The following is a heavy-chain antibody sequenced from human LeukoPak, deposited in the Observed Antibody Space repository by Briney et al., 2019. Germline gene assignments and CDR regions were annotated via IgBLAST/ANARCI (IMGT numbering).Heavy chain of an antibody. CDR2: IRGSGGST. J-gene: IGHJ4*02. CDR3: AKGPWFGELLTYYFDY. V-gene: IGHV3-23*01. CDR1: GFTFSSYA. Sequence: PGGSLRLSCAASGFTFSSYAMSWVRQAPGKGLEWVSAIRGSGGSTYYADSVKGRFTISRDNSKNTLYLQMNSLRAEDTAVYYCAKGPWFGELLTYYFDYWGQGTLVTVSS. D-gene: IGHD3-10*01.